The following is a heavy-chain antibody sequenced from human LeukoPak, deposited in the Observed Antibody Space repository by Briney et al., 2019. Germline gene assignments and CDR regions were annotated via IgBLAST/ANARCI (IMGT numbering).Heavy chain of an antibody. D-gene: IGHD6-13*01. V-gene: IGHV4-39*07. J-gene: IGHJ4*02. CDR1: GGSISSSSYY. CDR3: ARGAGIRAPR. CDR2: IYYSGST. Sequence: SETLSLTCTVSGGSISSSSYYWGWIRQPPGKGLEWIGSIYYSGSTYYNPSLKSRVTISVDTSKNQFSLKLSSVTAADTAVYYCARGAGIRAPRWGQGTLVTVSS.